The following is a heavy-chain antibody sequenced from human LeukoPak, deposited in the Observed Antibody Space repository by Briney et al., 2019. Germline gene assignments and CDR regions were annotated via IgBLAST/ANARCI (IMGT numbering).Heavy chain of an antibody. Sequence: PSETLSLTCAVSGYSISSGYYWGWIRQPPGKGLEWIGSIYHSGSTYYNPSLKSRVTISVDTSKNQFSLKLGSVTAADTAVYYCARHYDFWSGYYPFDYWGQGTLVTVSS. CDR3: ARHYDFWSGYYPFDY. CDR2: IYHSGST. CDR1: GYSISSGYY. V-gene: IGHV4-38-2*01. D-gene: IGHD3-3*01. J-gene: IGHJ4*02.